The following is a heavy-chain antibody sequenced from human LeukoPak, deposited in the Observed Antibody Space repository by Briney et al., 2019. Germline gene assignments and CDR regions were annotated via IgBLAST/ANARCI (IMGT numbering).Heavy chain of an antibody. Sequence: PGGSLRLSCAASGFTFSSYAMSWVRQAPGKGLEWVSGISTNGGSTSYADSVKGRFTISRDNPRNTLYMQMNSLSAEATAVYYCSVMHRYYDGSGYWVQWGQGTLVTVSS. CDR3: SVMHRYYDGSGYWVQ. D-gene: IGHD3-22*01. V-gene: IGHV3-23*01. CDR2: ISTNGGST. CDR1: GFTFSSYA. J-gene: IGHJ4*02.